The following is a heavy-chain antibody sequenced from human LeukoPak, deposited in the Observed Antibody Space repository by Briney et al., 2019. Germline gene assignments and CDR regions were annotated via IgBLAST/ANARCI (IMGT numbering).Heavy chain of an antibody. V-gene: IGHV1-8*02. Sequence: GASVKVSCKASGYTSTSYYMHWVRQAPGQGLEWMGWMNPNSGNTGYAQKFQGRVTMTRNTSISTAYMELSSLRSEDTAVYYCARGRMAAAGVMMFDYWGQGTLVTVSS. CDR3: ARGRMAAAGVMMFDY. CDR2: MNPNSGNT. J-gene: IGHJ4*02. CDR1: GYTSTSYY. D-gene: IGHD6-13*01.